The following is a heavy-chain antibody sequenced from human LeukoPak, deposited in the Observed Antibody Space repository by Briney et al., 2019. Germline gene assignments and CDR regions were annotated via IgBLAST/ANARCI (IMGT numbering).Heavy chain of an antibody. J-gene: IGHJ5*02. CDR1: GYTFTSYY. CDR2: INPSGGST. Sequence: ASVKVSCKASGYTFTSYYMHWVRQAPGQGLEWMGIINPSGGSTSYAQKFQGRVTMTRDTSTSTAYMELSSLRSEDTAVYYCARANYDFWSGSWFDPWGQGTLVTVSS. CDR3: ARANYDFWSGSWFDP. D-gene: IGHD3-3*01. V-gene: IGHV1-46*01.